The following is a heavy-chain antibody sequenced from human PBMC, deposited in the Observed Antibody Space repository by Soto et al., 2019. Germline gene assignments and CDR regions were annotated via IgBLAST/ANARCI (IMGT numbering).Heavy chain of an antibody. CDR3: ARPGRDYWTGRYYFDY. J-gene: IGHJ4*02. CDR1: GFDFSRYG. D-gene: IGHD3-3*01. CDR2: ISYDGSIE. Sequence: QVQLVESGGGVVQPGRSLRLACAASGFDFSRYGMHWVRQAPGKGLEWVAVISYDGSIEYYGDSVKGRFTISRDNSKNTLYLQMNSLSADDTALYYCARPGRDYWTGRYYFDYWGQGTLVTVSS. V-gene: IGHV3-30*03.